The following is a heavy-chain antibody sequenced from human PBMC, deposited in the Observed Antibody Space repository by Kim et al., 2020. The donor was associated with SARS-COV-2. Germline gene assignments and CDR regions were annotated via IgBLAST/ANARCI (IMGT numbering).Heavy chain of an antibody. V-gene: IGHV3-7*04. CDR2: SEK. J-gene: IGHJ4*02. CDR3: ARDIPELDY. Sequence: SEKYYVDSVKGRFTISRDNAKNSLYLQMNSLRAEDTAVYYCARDIPELDYWGQGTLVTVSS.